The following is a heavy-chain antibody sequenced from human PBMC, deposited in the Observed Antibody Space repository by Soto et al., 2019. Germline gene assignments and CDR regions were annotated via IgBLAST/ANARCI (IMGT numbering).Heavy chain of an antibody. J-gene: IGHJ6*03. Sequence: EVQLVESGGGLVQPGGSLRLSCAASGFTFSSYSMNWVRQAPGKGLEWVSYISSSSSTIYYADSVKGRFTISRDNAKNSRYLQMNSLRAEDTAVYYCAVAVDYYYYYMDVWCKGTTVTVSS. D-gene: IGHD5-12*01. V-gene: IGHV3-48*01. CDR3: AVAVDYYYYYMDV. CDR1: GFTFSSYS. CDR2: ISSSSSTI.